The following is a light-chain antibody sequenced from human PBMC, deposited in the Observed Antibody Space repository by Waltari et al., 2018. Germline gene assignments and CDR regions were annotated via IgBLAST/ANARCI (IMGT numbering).Light chain of an antibody. J-gene: IGKJ2*01. V-gene: IGKV3-20*01. CDR3: QQYGSPPYT. Sequence: IVLTQSPGTLSLSPGERAPISCRASQSVSASFLAWYQQNPGKAPRLLISGASTRATGIPDRFSGSGSGTDFTLTINRLEPEDFALYYCQQYGSPPYTFGQGTRLEIK. CDR2: GAS. CDR1: QSVSASF.